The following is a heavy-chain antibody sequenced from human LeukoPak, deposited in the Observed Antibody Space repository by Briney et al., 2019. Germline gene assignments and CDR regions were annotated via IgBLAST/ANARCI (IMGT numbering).Heavy chain of an antibody. V-gene: IGHV4-61*02. CDR1: GGSISSGSYY. Sequence: TLSLTCTVSGGSISSGSYYWSWIRQPAGKGLEWIGRIYTSGSTNYNPSLKSRVTISVDTSKNQFSLKLSSVTAADTAAYYCARDLGDSSSWYYKDYYYMDVWGKGTTVTVSS. CDR3: ARDLGDSSSWYYKDYYYMDV. D-gene: IGHD6-13*01. CDR2: IYTSGST. J-gene: IGHJ6*03.